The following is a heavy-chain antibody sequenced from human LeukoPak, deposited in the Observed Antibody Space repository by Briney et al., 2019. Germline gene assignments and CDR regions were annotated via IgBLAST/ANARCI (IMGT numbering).Heavy chain of an antibody. J-gene: IGHJ6*02. CDR2: ISSSSSYI. D-gene: IGHD3-3*01. CDR1: GFTFSIYS. Sequence: GGSLRLSCAASGFTFSIYSMNWVRQAPGKGLESVSSISSSSSYIYYADSVKGRFTISRDNAKNSLYLQMNSLRAEDTAVYYCARDSRYDFWSGHRSGMDVWGQGTTVTVSS. V-gene: IGHV3-21*01. CDR3: ARDSRYDFWSGHRSGMDV.